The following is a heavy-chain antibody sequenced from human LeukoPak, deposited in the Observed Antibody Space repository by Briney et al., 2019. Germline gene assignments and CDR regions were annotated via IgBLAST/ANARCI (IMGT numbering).Heavy chain of an antibody. J-gene: IGHJ4*02. V-gene: IGHV3-30*04. D-gene: IGHD5-24*01. CDR2: ISYDGSNE. CDR3: AKPREMATIASPYFDY. CDR1: GFTFSSYV. Sequence: GRSLRLSCAASGFTFSSYVMHWVRQAPGKGLEWVAIISYDGSNEYYADSVKGRFTISRDNSKNTLYLQMNSLRAEDTAVYYCAKPREMATIASPYFDYWGQGTLVTVSS.